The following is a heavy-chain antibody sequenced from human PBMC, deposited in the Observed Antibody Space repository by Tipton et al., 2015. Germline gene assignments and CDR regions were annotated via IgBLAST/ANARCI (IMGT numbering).Heavy chain of an antibody. CDR1: GYPFSNYG. V-gene: IGHV1-18*01. CDR3: ARDRGATRSSIDY. Sequence: QLVQSGAEVKKPGASVKVSCKTSGYPFSNYGISWVRQAPGQGLEWLGWLSPYNAHTNYAQSLQGRVTMTTDTSTNTAYMELRSLRSDDTAVYYCARDRGATRSSIDYWGLGTLATVSS. J-gene: IGHJ4*02. D-gene: IGHD1-26*01. CDR2: LSPYNAHT.